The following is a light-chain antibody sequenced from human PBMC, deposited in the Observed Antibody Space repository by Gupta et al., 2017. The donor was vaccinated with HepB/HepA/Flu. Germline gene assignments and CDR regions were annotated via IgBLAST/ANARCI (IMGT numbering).Light chain of an antibody. J-gene: IGLJ2*01. V-gene: IGLV2-23*01. CDR3: CSYAGSHVL. CDR2: EAI. CDR1: SSDLGTYNL. Sequence: QSALTQPASVSGSPGQSITISCTGTSSDLGTYNLVSWYKQHPGKAPKLIIYEAIKRPSGVSNRFSGSKSGNTASMTISGLQAEDEADYYCCSYAGSHVLIGGGTKLTVL.